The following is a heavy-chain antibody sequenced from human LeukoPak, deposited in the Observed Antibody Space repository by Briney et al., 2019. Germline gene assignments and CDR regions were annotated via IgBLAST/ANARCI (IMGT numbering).Heavy chain of an antibody. J-gene: IGHJ4*02. CDR3: AKVIVGATVSDY. V-gene: IGHV3-30*18. CDR1: GFTFSSYG. Sequence: GRSLRLSCAASGFTFSSYGMHWVRQAPGKGLEWVAVISYDGSNKYYADSVKGRFTISRDNSKNTLYLQMNSLRAEDTAVYYCAKVIVGATVSDYWGQGTLVTVSS. CDR2: ISYDGSNK. D-gene: IGHD1-26*01.